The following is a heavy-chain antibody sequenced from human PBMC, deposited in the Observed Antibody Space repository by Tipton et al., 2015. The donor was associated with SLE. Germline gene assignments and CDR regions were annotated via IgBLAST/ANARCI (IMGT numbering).Heavy chain of an antibody. Sequence: TLSLTCTVSAYSITNGYYWGWIRQSPGKGLEWIGSIYYSGSTNYNPSLKSRVTISVDKSKNQFSLKLSSVTAADTAVYYCARHGRIAARDWYFDLWGRGTLVTVSS. CDR1: AYSITNGYY. V-gene: IGHV4-38-2*02. CDR2: IYYSGST. D-gene: IGHD6-6*01. CDR3: ARHGRIAARDWYFDL. J-gene: IGHJ2*01.